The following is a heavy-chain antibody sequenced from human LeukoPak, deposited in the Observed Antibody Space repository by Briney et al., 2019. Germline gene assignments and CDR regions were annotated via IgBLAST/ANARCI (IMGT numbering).Heavy chain of an antibody. J-gene: IGHJ4*02. D-gene: IGHD3-16*02. CDR3: ARDWFTRLGELSLDRAFDY. V-gene: IGHV3-53*01. CDR1: EVTVSNNY. Sequence: GGSLRLSCAASEVTVSNNYMSWVRQAPGKGLQWVSIIYPGGNIYYADSVKGRFIISRDNAKNSLYLQMNSLRAEDTAVYYCARDWFTRLGELSLDRAFDYWGQGTLVTVSS. CDR2: IYPGGNI.